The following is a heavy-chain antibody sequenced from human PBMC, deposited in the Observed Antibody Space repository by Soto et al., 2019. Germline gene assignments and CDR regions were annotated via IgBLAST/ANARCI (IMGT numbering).Heavy chain of an antibody. J-gene: IGHJ4*02. CDR2: INAGNGNT. D-gene: IGHD1-20*01. CDR1: GYTFTTYA. V-gene: IGHV1-3*05. CDR3: ARGITLPTPLDY. Sequence: QVQLVQSGAEEKKPGASVKVSCKASGYTFTTYAMHWVRQAPGQRLEWMGWINAGNGNTKYSQKFQGRVTITRDTSASAAYMELSSLRSEDTAVYYCARGITLPTPLDYWGQGTLVTVSS.